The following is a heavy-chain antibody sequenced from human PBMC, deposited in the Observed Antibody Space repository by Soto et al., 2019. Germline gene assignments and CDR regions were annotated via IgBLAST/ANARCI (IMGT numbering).Heavy chain of an antibody. D-gene: IGHD3-22*01. J-gene: IGHJ6*02. CDR2: IYYSGST. CDR3: ARDYLYYDSSGYYYYYGMDV. V-gene: IGHV4-59*01. Sequence: SETLSLTCTVSGGSISSYYWSWLRQPPGKGLEWIGYIYYSGSTNYNPSLKSRVTISVDTSKNQFSLKLSSVTAADTAVYYCARDYLYYDSSGYYYYYGMDVWGQGTTVTVS. CDR1: GGSISSYY.